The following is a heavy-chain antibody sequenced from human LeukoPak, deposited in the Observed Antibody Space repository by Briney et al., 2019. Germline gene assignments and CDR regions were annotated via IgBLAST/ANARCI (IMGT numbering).Heavy chain of an antibody. J-gene: IGHJ4*02. Sequence: SETLSLTCTVSGGSISSGSYYWSWIRQPAGKGLEWIGRIYTSGSTNYNPSLKSRVTISVDTSKNQFSLKLSSVTAADTAVYYCARLRSYGGVFDYWGQGTLVTVSS. V-gene: IGHV4-61*02. CDR1: GGSISSGSYY. CDR2: IYTSGST. D-gene: IGHD1-26*01. CDR3: ARLRSYGGVFDY.